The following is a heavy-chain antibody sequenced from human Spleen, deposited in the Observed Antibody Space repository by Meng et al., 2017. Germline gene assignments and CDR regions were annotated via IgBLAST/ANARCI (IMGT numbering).Heavy chain of an antibody. D-gene: IGHD6-19*01. CDR2: IYYSGSI. CDR3: ARLVQQWLILEYYFDY. V-gene: IGHV4-28*02. CDR1: GYSISSSNW. Sequence: LRLSCAVSGYSISSSNWWGWIRQPPGKGLEWIGYIYYSGSIYYNPSLKSRVTMSVDTSKNQFSLKLSSVTAVDTAVYYCARLVQQWLILEYYFDYWGQGSLVTVSS. J-gene: IGHJ4*02.